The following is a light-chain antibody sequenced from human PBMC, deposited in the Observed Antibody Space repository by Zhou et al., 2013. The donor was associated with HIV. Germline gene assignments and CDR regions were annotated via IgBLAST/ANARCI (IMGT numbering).Light chain of an antibody. CDR3: QQRSNWPMCS. J-gene: IGKJ2*04. CDR1: QSVTTF. V-gene: IGKV3-11*01. Sequence: VMTQSPGTLSVSPGERATLSCRASQSVTTFLAWYQQVPGQAPRVLIYDASNRATGIPARFSGSGSGTDFTLTISSLEPEDFAVYYCQQRSNWPMCSFGQGTKLEIK. CDR2: DAS.